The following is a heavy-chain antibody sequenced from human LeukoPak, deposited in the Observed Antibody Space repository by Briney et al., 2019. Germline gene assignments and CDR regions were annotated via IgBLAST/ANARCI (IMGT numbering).Heavy chain of an antibody. CDR3: AREILNDYINWFDP. V-gene: IGHV3-7*01. D-gene: IGHD4-11*01. J-gene: IGHJ5*02. CDR1: EFTFSSYW. CDR2: IKQDGSEK. Sequence: GGSLRLSCAASEFTFSSYWMSWVRQAPGKGLEWVANIKQDGSEKYYVDSVKGRVTISRDNAKNSLYLQMNSLIAEDTDVYYCAREILNDYINWFDPWGQGTLVTVSS.